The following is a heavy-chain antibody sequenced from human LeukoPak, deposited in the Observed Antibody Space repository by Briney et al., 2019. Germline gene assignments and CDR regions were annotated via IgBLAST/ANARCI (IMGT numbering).Heavy chain of an antibody. D-gene: IGHD3-3*01. CDR2: INPSGGST. CDR1: GYTFTSYY. V-gene: IGHV1-46*01. Sequence: ASVKVSCKASGYTFTSYYMHWVRQAPGQGLEWMGIINPSGGSTSYAQKFQGRVTMTRDTSTSTVYMELSSLRSEDTAVYYCARDNDFWSGYPKRTWEKPYYYYGMDVRGQGTTVTVSS. J-gene: IGHJ6*02. CDR3: ARDNDFWSGYPKRTWEKPYYYYGMDV.